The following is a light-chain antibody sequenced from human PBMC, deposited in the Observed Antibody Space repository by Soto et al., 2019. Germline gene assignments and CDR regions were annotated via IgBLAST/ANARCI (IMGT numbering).Light chain of an antibody. CDR2: KAS. V-gene: IGKV1-5*03. J-gene: IGKJ1*01. CDR3: QHYNSYSEA. CDR1: QNINSW. Sequence: DIHMTQSPSTLSASVGDRVTITCRASQNINSWLAWYQQKPGKAPKLLIYKASTLKSGVPSRFSGSGSGTDFTLTISSLQPDDFATYYCQHYNSYSEAFGQGTKVDIK.